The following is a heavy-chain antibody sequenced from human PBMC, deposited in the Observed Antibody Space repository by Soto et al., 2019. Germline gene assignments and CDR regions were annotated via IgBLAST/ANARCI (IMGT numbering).Heavy chain of an antibody. CDR1: GFTFDDYA. V-gene: IGHV3-9*01. J-gene: IGHJ4*02. D-gene: IGHD4-17*01. CDR2: ISWDSDRI. Sequence: EVQLVESGGGLVQPGRSLRLSCVASGFTFDDYAMHWVRQAPGKGLEWVSGISWDSDRIFYADSVKGRFTISRDNAKNSLYLQTNSLITEGTALYYCAKDAGHTVPTSAFDSWGQGTLVTVSS. CDR3: AKDAGHTVPTSAFDS.